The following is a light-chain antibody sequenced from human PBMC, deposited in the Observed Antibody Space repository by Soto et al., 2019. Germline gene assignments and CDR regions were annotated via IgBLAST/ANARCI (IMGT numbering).Light chain of an antibody. CDR3: QPHNNWPVVT. J-gene: IGKJ4*01. V-gene: IGKV3-15*01. Sequence: EMVLTQSPATLSGSPGERVTLSCRASRSISRNLAWYQQKAGQAPRLLIYGASTRATGIPDRFSGRGSGTYFTLTINGLQSEDFATYYCQPHNNWPVVTFGGGTRVEIK. CDR1: RSISRN. CDR2: GAS.